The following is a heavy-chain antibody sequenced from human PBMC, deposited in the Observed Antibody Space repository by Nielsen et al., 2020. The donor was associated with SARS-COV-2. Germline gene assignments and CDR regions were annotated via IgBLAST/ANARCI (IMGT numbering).Heavy chain of an antibody. J-gene: IGHJ4*02. Sequence: GESLKISCAASGFTFSSYWMSWVRQAPGTGLEWVSVIYSDGSTYSADSVKGRFTISRDNSKNTLYLQMNSLRAEDTAVYYCARDNRPAGLDYWGQGTLVTVSS. D-gene: IGHD1-14*01. CDR3: ARDNRPAGLDY. CDR1: GFTFSSYW. CDR2: IYSDGST. V-gene: IGHV3-53*01.